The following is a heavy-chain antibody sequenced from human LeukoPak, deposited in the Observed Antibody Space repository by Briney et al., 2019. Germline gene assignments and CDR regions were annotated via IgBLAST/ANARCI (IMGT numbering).Heavy chain of an antibody. J-gene: IGHJ4*02. CDR2: ISGSGGAT. CDR1: RFIFSSYW. Sequence: GGSLRLSCAASRFIFSSYWMSWVRQAPGKGLEWVSGISGSGGATYYADSVKGRFTISRDDPRNTLYLQMNSVRAEDTAVYFCARGGVDYYGSGTYYLMYYFDYWGQGALVTVSS. V-gene: IGHV3-23*01. D-gene: IGHD3-10*01. CDR3: ARGGVDYYGSGTYYLMYYFDY.